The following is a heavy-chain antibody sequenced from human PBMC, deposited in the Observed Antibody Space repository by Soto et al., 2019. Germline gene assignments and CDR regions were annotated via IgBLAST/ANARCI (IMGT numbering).Heavy chain of an antibody. J-gene: IGHJ4*02. V-gene: IGHV4-59*01. CDR2: IYYSGST. Sequence: PSETLSLTCTVSGGSISSYYCSWIRQPPGKGLEWIGYIYYSGSTNYNPSLKSRVTISVDTSKKQFSLKLSSVTAADTAVYYCARVAIFGVVITDWGQGTLVTVCS. CDR3: ARVAIFGVVITD. CDR1: GGSISSYY. D-gene: IGHD3-3*01.